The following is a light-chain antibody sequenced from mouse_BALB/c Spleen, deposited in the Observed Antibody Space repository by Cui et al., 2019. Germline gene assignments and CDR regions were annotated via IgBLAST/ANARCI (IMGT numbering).Light chain of an antibody. CDR2: WTS. Sequence: DIVMTQSHKFMSTSVGDRVSITCKASQEGSTAVALYQQKPGQPPKLLIYWTSTRHTGVPDRFTGSGSGTDYTLTISSVQAEDLALYYCQQHYSTPWTFGGGTKLEIK. CDR1: QEGSTA. J-gene: IGKJ1*01. CDR3: QQHYSTPWT. V-gene: IGKV6-25*01.